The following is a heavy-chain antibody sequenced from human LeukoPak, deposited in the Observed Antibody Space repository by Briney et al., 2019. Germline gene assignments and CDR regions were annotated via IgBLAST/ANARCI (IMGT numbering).Heavy chain of an antibody. V-gene: IGHV4-31*03. D-gene: IGHD5-18*01. CDR2: IYYSGST. CDR3: ARVHTAMAPGAFDY. J-gene: IGHJ4*02. Sequence: SETLSLTCTVSGGSISSGGYYWSWIRQHPGKGLEWIGYIYYSGSTYYNPSLKSRVTISVDTSKNQSSLKLSSVTAADTAVYYCARVHTAMAPGAFDYWGQGTLVTVSS. CDR1: GGSISSGGYY.